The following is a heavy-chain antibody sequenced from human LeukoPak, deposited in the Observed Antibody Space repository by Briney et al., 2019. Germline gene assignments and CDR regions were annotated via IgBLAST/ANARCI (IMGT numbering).Heavy chain of an antibody. CDR1: GFTFSSYA. D-gene: IGHD6-6*01. V-gene: IGHV3-23*01. CDR2: ISGSGGST. Sequence: GGSLRLSCAASGFTFSSYATSWVRQAPGKGLEWVSAISGSGGSTYHADSVKGRFTISRDNSKNTLYLQMNSLRAEDTAVYYCAKAEYSSNYGMDVWGQGTTVTVSS. J-gene: IGHJ6*02. CDR3: AKAEYSSNYGMDV.